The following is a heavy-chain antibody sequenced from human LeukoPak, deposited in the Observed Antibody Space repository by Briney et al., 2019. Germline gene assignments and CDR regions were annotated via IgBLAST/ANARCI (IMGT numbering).Heavy chain of an antibody. V-gene: IGHV1-2*04. J-gene: IGHJ4*02. CDR2: INPNSGGT. D-gene: IGHD3-22*01. Sequence: GASVKVSCKASVYTFTGYYMHWVRQAPGQGLEWMGWINPNSGGTNYAQKFQGWVTMTRDTSISTAYMELSSLRSEDTAVYYCARDQYDSSGYYDYWGQGTLVTVSS. CDR1: VYTFTGYY. CDR3: ARDQYDSSGYYDY.